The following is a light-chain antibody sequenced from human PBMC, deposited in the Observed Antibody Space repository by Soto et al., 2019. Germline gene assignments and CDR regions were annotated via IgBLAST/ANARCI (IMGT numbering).Light chain of an antibody. V-gene: IGLV2-14*02. J-gene: IGLJ1*01. CDR1: SSDVGGYSL. Sequence: QSALTQPASVSGSPGQSITISCTGTSSDVGGYSLVSWYQQCADRAPKLMIYEVNERPSGVSDRFSGSKSGNTASLAISGLQSEDEADYYCAAWDDSLNGYVFGTGTKLTVL. CDR3: AAWDDSLNGYV. CDR2: EVN.